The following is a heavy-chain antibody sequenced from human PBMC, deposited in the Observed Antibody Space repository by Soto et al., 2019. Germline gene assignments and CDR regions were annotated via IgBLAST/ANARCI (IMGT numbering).Heavy chain of an antibody. CDR3: ARSRIAARPRYFDY. CDR1: GFTSSSYA. Sequence: GGSLRLSCAASGFTSSSYAMHWVRQAPGKGLEWVAVISYDGSNKYYADSVKGRFTISRDNSKNTLYLQMNSLRAEDTAVYYCARSRIAARPRYFDYWGQGTLVTVSS. J-gene: IGHJ4*02. V-gene: IGHV3-30-3*01. CDR2: ISYDGSNK. D-gene: IGHD6-6*01.